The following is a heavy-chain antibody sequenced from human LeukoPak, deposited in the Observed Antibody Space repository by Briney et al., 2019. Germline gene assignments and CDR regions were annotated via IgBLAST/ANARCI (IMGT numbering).Heavy chain of an antibody. CDR3: ARRTIIGRGDCLDY. J-gene: IGHJ4*02. Sequence: GGSLRLSCVVSGFDFSSYAMSWVRQAPGTGPEWVSVISGSISTSYYADSVKGRFSISRDNSKSTLYLQMNSLRAEDTAVYCCARRTIIGRGDCLDYWGPGTLVTVSS. D-gene: IGHD2-21*02. V-gene: IGHV3-23*01. CDR2: ISGSISTS. CDR1: GFDFSSYA.